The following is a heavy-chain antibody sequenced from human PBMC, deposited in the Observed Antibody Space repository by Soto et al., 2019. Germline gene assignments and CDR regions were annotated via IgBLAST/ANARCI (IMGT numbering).Heavy chain of an antibody. CDR1: GFTFSSYG. D-gene: IGHD2-2*01. Sequence: QVQLVESGGGVVQPGRSLRLSCAASGFTFSSYGMHWVRQAPGKGLEWVAVMWYGGGNEYYADSVKGRFTISRDNSKNTLYLQMNSLRVEDTAVYFCATGGYCNSISCSKGLDFDYWGQGTLVTVSS. CDR2: MWYGGGNE. J-gene: IGHJ4*02. V-gene: IGHV3-33*01. CDR3: ATGGYCNSISCSKGLDFDY.